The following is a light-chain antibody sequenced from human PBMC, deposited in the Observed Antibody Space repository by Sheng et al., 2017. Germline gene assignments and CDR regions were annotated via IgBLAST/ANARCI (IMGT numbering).Light chain of an antibody. V-gene: IGKV1-13*02. CDR1: QGISSG. Sequence: AIQLTQYPSSLSASVGDRVSITCRASQGISSGLAWYQQKPGKAPKLLIHDASSLESGVPSRFSGSGSGTDFTLTISSLQPEDFATYYCQQFNSYPPYTFGQGTKLEI. J-gene: IGKJ2*01. CDR2: DAS. CDR3: QQFNSYPPYT.